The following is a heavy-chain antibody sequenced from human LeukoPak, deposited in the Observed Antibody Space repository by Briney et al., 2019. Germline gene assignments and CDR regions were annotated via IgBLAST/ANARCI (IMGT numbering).Heavy chain of an antibody. CDR1: GFTFSSYG. CDR2: ISGSGGSS. D-gene: IGHD3-22*01. V-gene: IGHV3-23*01. Sequence: PGGSLRLSCAASGFTFSSYGMHWVRQAPGKGLEWVSAISGSGGSSYYADSVKGRFTISRDNSKNTLYLQMNSLRAEDTAVYYCAKDSSSGTYFDYWGQGTLVTVSS. J-gene: IGHJ4*02. CDR3: AKDSSSGTYFDY.